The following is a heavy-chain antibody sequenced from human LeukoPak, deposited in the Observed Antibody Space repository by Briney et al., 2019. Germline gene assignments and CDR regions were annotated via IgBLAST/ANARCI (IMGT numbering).Heavy chain of an antibody. J-gene: IGHJ4*02. D-gene: IGHD2-2*02. Sequence: ASVNVSFKSSGYTFTIYGISWVRQAPGQGLEWMGWISAYNGNTKNSQKFQGRVSFTTDTSTNTAYMELRSLRSDDTAVYYCARDTCCYSGREFDYWGQGTLVTVSS. CDR1: GYTFTIYG. V-gene: IGHV1-18*01. CDR3: ARDTCCYSGREFDY. CDR2: ISAYNGNT.